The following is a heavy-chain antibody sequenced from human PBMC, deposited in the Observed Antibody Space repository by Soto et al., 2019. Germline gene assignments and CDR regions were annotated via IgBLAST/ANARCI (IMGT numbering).Heavy chain of an antibody. CDR3: ARGYYDFWSGYRHYYYMDV. Sequence: PSETLSLTCTVSGGSISSGGYYWSWIRQHPGKGLEWIGYIYYSGSTYYNPSLKSRVTISVDTSKNQFSLKLSSVTAADTAVYYCARGYYDFWSGYRHYYYMDVWGKGTTVTVSS. V-gene: IGHV4-31*03. CDR2: IYYSGST. J-gene: IGHJ6*03. D-gene: IGHD3-3*01. CDR1: GGSISSGGYY.